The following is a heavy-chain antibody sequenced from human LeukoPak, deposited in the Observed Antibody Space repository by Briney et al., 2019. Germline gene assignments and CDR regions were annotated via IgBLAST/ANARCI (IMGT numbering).Heavy chain of an antibody. CDR2: ISAYNGNT. CDR3: ATTPSTYGAFDI. Sequence: ASVKVSCKASGYTFTSYGISWVRQAPGQGLEWMGWISAYNGNTNYAQKLQGRVTMTEDTSTDTAYMELSSLRSEDTAVYYCATTPSTYGAFDIWGQGTMVTVSS. J-gene: IGHJ3*02. V-gene: IGHV1-18*01. CDR1: GYTFTSYG. D-gene: IGHD1-14*01.